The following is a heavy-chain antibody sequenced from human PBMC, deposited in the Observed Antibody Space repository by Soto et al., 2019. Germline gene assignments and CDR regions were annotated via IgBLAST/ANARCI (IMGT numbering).Heavy chain of an antibody. CDR1: GFTFSRSW. CDR2: INNDGSTT. Sequence: EVQLVESGGGLVQPGGSLRLSCAASGFTFSRSWMHWVRQAPGKGLVWVSRINNDGSTTSYADSVKGRFTISRDNAKNTLYLQMNSLRVEDTAVYYCALWYYDFWSGYYYFDNWGQGTLVTVSS. D-gene: IGHD3-3*01. J-gene: IGHJ4*02. CDR3: ALWYYDFWSGYYYFDN. V-gene: IGHV3-74*01.